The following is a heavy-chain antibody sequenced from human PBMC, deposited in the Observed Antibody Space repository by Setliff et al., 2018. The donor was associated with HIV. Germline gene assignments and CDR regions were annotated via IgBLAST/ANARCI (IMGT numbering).Heavy chain of an antibody. CDR1: GYIFTNQY. V-gene: IGHV1-18*01. CDR2: ISPHNGNT. J-gene: IGHJ3*01. Sequence: ASVKVSCKASGYIFTNQYITWVRQAPGQGLEWMGWISPHNGNTKYGEKFQARVTMTADTSTTTAYMELRSLTPDDTAMYYCAKGYTWSVVGALDVWGQGTRVTVSS. D-gene: IGHD1-1*01. CDR3: AKGYTWSVVGALDV.